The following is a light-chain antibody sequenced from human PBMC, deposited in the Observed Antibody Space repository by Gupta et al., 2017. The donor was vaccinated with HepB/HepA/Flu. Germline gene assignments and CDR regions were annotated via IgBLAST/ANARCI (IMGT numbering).Light chain of an antibody. CDR1: QSVSNSY. J-gene: IGKJ1*01. CDR2: GTS. V-gene: IGKV3-20*01. Sequence: SPDTLSLSPGERVTLSCRASQSVSNSYLAWYQHKPGQAPRLLIYGTSIRATGIPDRFSGSGSGTDFTLSISRLEPEDFAVYFCHLYGASPRTFGQGTKVEIK. CDR3: HLYGASPRT.